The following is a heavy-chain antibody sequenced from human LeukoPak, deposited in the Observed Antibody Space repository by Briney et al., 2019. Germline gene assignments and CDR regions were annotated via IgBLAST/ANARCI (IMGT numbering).Heavy chain of an antibody. CDR2: INHSGST. CDR3: ARFDGSGEYFDY. CDR1: GGSFSGYY. V-gene: IGHV4-34*01. J-gene: IGHJ4*02. D-gene: IGHD3-10*01. Sequence: SETLSLTCAVYGGSFSGYYWSWIRQPPGKGLEWIGEINHSGSTNYNPSLKSRVTISVDTSKNQFSLKLSSVTAADTAVYYCARFDGSGEYFDYWGQGTLVTVSS.